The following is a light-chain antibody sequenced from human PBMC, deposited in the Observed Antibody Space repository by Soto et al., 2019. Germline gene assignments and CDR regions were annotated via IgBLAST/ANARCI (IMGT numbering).Light chain of an antibody. CDR2: GAS. Sequence: IVLTQSAGTLSLSPGERATLSCRASQSVSNNYLAWYQQKNGQAPRLLIYGASNRATGIPARFSASGIGTDFNLTISDVQPEDFAVYYCHQRQSWPRTFGQGTKVDIK. V-gene: IGKV3-11*01. J-gene: IGKJ1*01. CDR3: HQRQSWPRT. CDR1: QSVSNNY.